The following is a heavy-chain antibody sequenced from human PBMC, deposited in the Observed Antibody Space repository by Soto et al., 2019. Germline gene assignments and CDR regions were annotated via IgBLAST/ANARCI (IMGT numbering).Heavy chain of an antibody. J-gene: IGHJ6*02. V-gene: IGHV3-74*01. Sequence: EVQLVESGGGLVQPGGSLRLSFAASGFTFSSYWMHWVRQAPGQGLVWVSRINSDESTTNYADSVKGRFTISRDNAKNTLYLQMNSLRAEDTAMYYCARGVRNYYGVDVWGQGTTVTVSS. CDR3: ARGVRNYYGVDV. CDR1: GFTFSSYW. CDR2: INSDESTT.